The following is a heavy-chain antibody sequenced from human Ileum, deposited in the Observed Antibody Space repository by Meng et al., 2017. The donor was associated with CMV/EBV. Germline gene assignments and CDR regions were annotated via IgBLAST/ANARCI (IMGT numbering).Heavy chain of an antibody. D-gene: IGHD3-10*01. CDR1: GDSISGYH. V-gene: IGHV4-4*07. CDR2: LRTSGTT. CDR3: GRAGARGVPVDM. Sequence: QVQLQESGPGLVKLSETLSLTCIVSGDSISGYHWTWIRKPAGKGLEWIGRLRTSGTTDHNPSLKSRVTLSIDTSKNQFSLKLNSVTAADTAVYYCGRAGARGVPVDMWGQGTLVTVSS. J-gene: IGHJ4*02.